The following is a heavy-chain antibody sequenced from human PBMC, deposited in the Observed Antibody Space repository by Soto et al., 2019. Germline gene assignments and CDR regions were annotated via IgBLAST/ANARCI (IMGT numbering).Heavy chain of an antibody. Sequence: SVKVSCKASGITFTSSAMQWVRQARGQRLEWIGWIVVGSGNTNYAQKFQERVTITRDMSTSTAYMELSSLRSEDTAVYYCAALSTSLGSHYYYYYMDVWGKGTTVTVSS. J-gene: IGHJ6*03. CDR1: GITFTSSA. CDR3: AALSTSLGSHYYYYYMDV. D-gene: IGHD2-2*01. V-gene: IGHV1-58*02. CDR2: IVVGSGNT.